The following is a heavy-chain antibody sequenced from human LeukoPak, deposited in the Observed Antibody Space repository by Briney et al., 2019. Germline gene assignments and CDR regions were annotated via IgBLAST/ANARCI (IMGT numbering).Heavy chain of an antibody. CDR3: TTDETVVMEFDY. Sequence: GGSLRLSCAASGFTFSNAWMSWVRQAPGKGLEWVGRIKSKTDGGTTDYAAPVKGRFTISRDDSKNTLYLQMNSLKTEDTAVYYCTTDETVVMEFDYWGQGTLVTVSS. CDR1: GFTFSNAW. D-gene: IGHD2-15*01. J-gene: IGHJ4*02. CDR2: IKSKTDGGTT. V-gene: IGHV3-15*01.